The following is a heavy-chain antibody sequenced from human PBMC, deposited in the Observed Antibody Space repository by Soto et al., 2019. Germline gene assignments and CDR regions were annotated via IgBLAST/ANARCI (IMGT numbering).Heavy chain of an antibody. CDR3: ARGRSEDYGDYAAASDI. V-gene: IGHV4-59*01. J-gene: IGHJ3*02. D-gene: IGHD4-17*01. CDR1: GGSIGSYF. Sequence: QVQLLESGPGLVKPSETLSLTCTVSGGSIGSYFWNWIRQPPGSGLEWIGYIYYSGNTNYYPSLKSRVASSVDTSKNQFSLKLYSVTAADTAIYYCARGRSEDYGDYAAASDIWGQGTMVTVSS. CDR2: IYYSGNT.